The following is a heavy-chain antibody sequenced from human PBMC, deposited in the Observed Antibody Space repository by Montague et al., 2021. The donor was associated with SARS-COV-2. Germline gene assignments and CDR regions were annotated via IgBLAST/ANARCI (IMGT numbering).Heavy chain of an antibody. CDR1: GFTFSSYW. CDR2: IKQDGSEK. J-gene: IGHJ6*02. D-gene: IGHD3-10*01. CDR3: ARDTMVRGVRYYYNGMDV. Sequence: SLRLSCAASGFTFSSYWMSWVRQAPGKGLEWVANIKQDGSEKYYVDSVKGRFTIPRDNAKNSLYLQMNSLRAEDTAVYYCARDTMVRGVRYYYNGMDVWGQGTTVTVSS. V-gene: IGHV3-7*01.